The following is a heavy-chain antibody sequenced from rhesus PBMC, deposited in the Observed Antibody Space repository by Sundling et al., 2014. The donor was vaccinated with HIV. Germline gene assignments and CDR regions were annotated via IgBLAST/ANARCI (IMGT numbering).Heavy chain of an antibody. CDR1: GFTFSSYG. CDR3: AKATLSFSSSYGLDS. D-gene: IGHD6-19*01. CDR2: INSGGDSI. V-gene: IGHV3-103*01. J-gene: IGHJ6*01. Sequence: EVQLVETGGGLVQPGGSLKLSCAASGFTFSSYGMSWVRQAPGKGLEWVSAINSGGDSIYYADSVKGRFTISRDNSKNTVSLQMKSLRVEDTAVYYCAKATLSFSSSYGLDSWGQGIVVTVSS.